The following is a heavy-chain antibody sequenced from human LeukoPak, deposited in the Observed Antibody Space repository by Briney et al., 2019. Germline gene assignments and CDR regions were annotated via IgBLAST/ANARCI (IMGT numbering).Heavy chain of an antibody. V-gene: IGHV3-33*08. Sequence: RGCLRLSCTPSVFTSTNYTMSWVRQAPGKGLEWVSIICIAGSKPNYADSVRGRFTSPRDISKNTLYLQMKSLTPEDTAVYCCARVRGSGYDSLYIDLWGRGTLVTVSS. D-gene: IGHD5-12*01. CDR1: VFTSTNYT. CDR3: ARVRGSGYDSLYIDL. J-gene: IGHJ2*01. CDR2: ICIAGSKP.